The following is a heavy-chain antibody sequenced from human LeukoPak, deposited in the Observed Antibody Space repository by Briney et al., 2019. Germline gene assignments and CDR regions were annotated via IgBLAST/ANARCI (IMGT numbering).Heavy chain of an antibody. CDR2: IYYSGST. CDR3: ARHDRLPSLDEYFQH. V-gene: IGHV4-39*01. CDR1: GGSISSSSYY. D-gene: IGHD6-25*01. Sequence: PSETLSLTCTVSGGSISSSSYYWGWIRRPPGKGLEWIGSIYYSGSTYYNPSLKSRVTISVDTSKNQFSLKLSSVTAADTAVYYCARHDRLPSLDEYFQHWGQGTLVTVSS. J-gene: IGHJ1*01.